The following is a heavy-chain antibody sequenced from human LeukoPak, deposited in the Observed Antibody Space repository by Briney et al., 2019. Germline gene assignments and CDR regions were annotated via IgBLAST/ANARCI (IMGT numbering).Heavy chain of an antibody. V-gene: IGHV3-23*01. CDR1: GFTFDDYG. CDR3: ATKEVPAAYYYYYYMDV. D-gene: IGHD2-2*01. Sequence: GGSLRLSCAASGFTFDDYGMSWVRQAPGKGLEWVSAISGSGGSTYYADSVKGRFTISRDNSKNTLYLQMNSLRAEDTAVYYCATKEVPAAYYYYYYMDVWGKGTTVTVSS. CDR2: ISGSGGST. J-gene: IGHJ6*03.